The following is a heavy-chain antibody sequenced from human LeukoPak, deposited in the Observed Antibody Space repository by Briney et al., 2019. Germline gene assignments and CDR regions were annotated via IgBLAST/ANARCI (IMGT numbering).Heavy chain of an antibody. CDR2: ISYTGST. CDR3: ARHGYGESVFDY. V-gene: IGHV4-59*08. CDR1: GGSISSYY. D-gene: IGHD3-10*01. Sequence: SETLSLTCTVSGGSISSYYWSWIRQPPGKGLEWIGYISYTGSTNYNPSLKSRVTISVDTSKNQFSLKLSSVTAADTAVYYCARHGYGESVFDYWGQGTLVTVSS. J-gene: IGHJ4*02.